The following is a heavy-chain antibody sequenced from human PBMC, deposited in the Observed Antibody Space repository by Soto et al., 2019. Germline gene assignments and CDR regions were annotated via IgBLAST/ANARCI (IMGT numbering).Heavy chain of an antibody. CDR2: ISAYNGNT. V-gene: IGHV1-18*01. D-gene: IGHD2-15*01. CDR1: GYTFTSYG. Sequence: GASVKVSFKASGYTFTSYGISWGRQAPGQRLEWMGWISAYNGNTNYAQKLQGRVTMTTDTSTSTAYMELRSLRSDDTAVYYCARAVDIVVVVAATGWFDPWGQGTLVTVSS. CDR3: ARAVDIVVVVAATGWFDP. J-gene: IGHJ5*02.